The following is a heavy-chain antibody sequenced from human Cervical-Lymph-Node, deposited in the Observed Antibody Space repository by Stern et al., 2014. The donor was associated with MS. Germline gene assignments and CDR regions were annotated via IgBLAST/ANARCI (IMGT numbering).Heavy chain of an antibody. Sequence: QMQLVQSGAEAKKLGASVHVSCKASGYTFNTYALHWERTAPRQWLEWMGYINAGNGNIKYSQKFQGRVTITRDTSASTGYIELSSLRSEDSAVYYCATPFSHSFRYGMHVWGQGTTVTVFS. CDR1: GYTFNTYA. J-gene: IGHJ6*02. D-gene: IGHD2/OR15-2a*01. V-gene: IGHV1-3*01. CDR3: ATPFSHSFRYGMHV. CDR2: INAGNGNI.